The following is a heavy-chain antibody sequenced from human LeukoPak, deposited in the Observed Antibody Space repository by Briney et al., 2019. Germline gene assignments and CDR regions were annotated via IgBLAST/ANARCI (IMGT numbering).Heavy chain of an antibody. V-gene: IGHV3-30*02. CDR2: LRYDGSNK. D-gene: IGHD2-15*01. Sequence: GGSLRLSCGTSGFTFRSYGMHWVRQAPGKGLEWVAFLRYDGSNKDYADSVKGRFTISRDNSKNTLDLEMNSLRAEDTAVYYCGKDASNLVAATAIDSWGQGTLVTFSS. CDR3: GKDASNLVAATAIDS. CDR1: GFTFRSYG. J-gene: IGHJ4*02.